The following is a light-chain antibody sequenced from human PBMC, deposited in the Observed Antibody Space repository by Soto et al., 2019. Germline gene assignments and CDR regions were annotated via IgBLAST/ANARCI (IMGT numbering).Light chain of an antibody. CDR3: QTWGTGIQV. CDR2: LNSDGSH. Sequence: QSVLTQSPSASASLGASVKLTCTLSSGHSSYAIAWHQQQPEKGPRYLMKLNSDGSHSKGDGIPDRFSGSSSGAERYLTIASLQSEDEADYYFQTWGTGIQVFGGGTKVTDL. CDR1: SGHSSYA. V-gene: IGLV4-69*01. J-gene: IGLJ2*01.